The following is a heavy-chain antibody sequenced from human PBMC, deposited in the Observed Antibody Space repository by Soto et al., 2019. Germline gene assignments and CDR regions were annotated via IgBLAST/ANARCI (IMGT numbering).Heavy chain of an antibody. CDR3: ARDLSGPLDY. CDR2: TRHDGSNK. CDR1: GFTFRNYG. V-gene: IGHV3-33*01. J-gene: IGHJ4*02. Sequence: QVQLVESGGGVVQPGRSLRLSCATSGFTFRNYGMHWVRQAPGKGLEWVAVTRHDGSNKYYVDSVKGRFTISRDNSKNTVHLQMNSLRGEDTAVYYCARDLSGPLDYWGQGTLVTVSS.